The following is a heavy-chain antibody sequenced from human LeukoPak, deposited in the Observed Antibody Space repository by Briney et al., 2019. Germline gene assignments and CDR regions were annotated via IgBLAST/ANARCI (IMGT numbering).Heavy chain of an antibody. CDR2: ISSSSSTI. CDR1: GFTFSSYS. CDR3: ARDWYGVSSGWYNWFDP. Sequence: PGGSLRLSCAASGFTFSSYSMNWVRQAPGKGLEWVSYISSSSSTIYYADSVKGRFTISRDNAKNSLYLQMNSLRAEDTAVYYCARDWYGVSSGWYNWFDPWGQGTLVTVSS. J-gene: IGHJ5*02. V-gene: IGHV3-48*01. D-gene: IGHD6-19*01.